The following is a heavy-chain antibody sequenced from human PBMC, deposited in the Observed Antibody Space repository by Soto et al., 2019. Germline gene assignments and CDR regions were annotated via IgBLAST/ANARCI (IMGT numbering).Heavy chain of an antibody. V-gene: IGHV3-23*01. CDR3: VSWVSAHFDY. D-gene: IGHD2-8*01. Sequence: RLSCAASGFTFDSPYSHGMSWVRQSPGKGPEWVSTISSNGANTHYAESVKGRFTISKDASRNTVHLHMNSLRAEDTATYFCVSWVSAHFDYWGHGTPVTVSS. J-gene: IGHJ4*01. CDR1: GFTFDSPYSHG. CDR2: ISSNGANT.